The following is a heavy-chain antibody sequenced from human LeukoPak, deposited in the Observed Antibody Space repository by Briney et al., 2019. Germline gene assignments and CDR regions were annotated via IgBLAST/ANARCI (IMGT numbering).Heavy chain of an antibody. J-gene: IGHJ4*02. CDR3: ARVTYSSSWYNFDY. V-gene: IGHV4-38-2*02. D-gene: IGHD6-13*01. CDR1: GYSISSGYY. Sequence: SETLSLTCTVSGYSISSGYYWGWIRQPPGKGLEWIGSIYYSGSAYYNPSLKSRVTISVDTSKSQFSLKLSSVTAADTAVYYCARVTYSSSWYNFDYWGQGTLVTVSS. CDR2: IYYSGSA.